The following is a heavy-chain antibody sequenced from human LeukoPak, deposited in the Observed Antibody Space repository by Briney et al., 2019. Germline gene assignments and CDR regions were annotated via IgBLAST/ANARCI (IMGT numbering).Heavy chain of an antibody. V-gene: IGHV1-18*04. CDR2: ISAYNGNT. CDR3: ARVRASHHDY. CDR1: GYTFTGYY. Sequence: ASVKVSCKASGYTFTGYYMHWVRQAPGQGLEWMGWISAYNGNTNYAQKLQGRVTMTTDTSTSTAYMELRSLRSDDTAVYYCARVRASHHDYWSQGTLVTVSS. D-gene: IGHD5-12*01. J-gene: IGHJ4*02.